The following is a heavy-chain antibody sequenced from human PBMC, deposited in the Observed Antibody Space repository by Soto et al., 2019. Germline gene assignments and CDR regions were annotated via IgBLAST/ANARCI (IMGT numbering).Heavy chain of an antibody. CDR2: INSGNGNT. CDR3: AKEGNARSFDY. D-gene: IGHD1-1*01. J-gene: IGHJ4*02. Sequence: QVQLVQSGAEVKKPGASVKVSCKASGYTFITYAIHWVRQAPGQRLEWMGWINSGNGNTKYSQNFQGRVNITSDTSASTAYMELSSLRSEDTAVYYCAKEGNARSFDYWGQGTLVTVSS. V-gene: IGHV1-3*01. CDR1: GYTFITYA.